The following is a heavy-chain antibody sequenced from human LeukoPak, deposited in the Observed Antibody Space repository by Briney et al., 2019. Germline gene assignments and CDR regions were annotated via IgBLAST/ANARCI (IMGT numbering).Heavy chain of an antibody. J-gene: IGHJ6*03. Sequence: PSETLSLTCTVSGGSISGYYWSWIRQPPGKGLEWIGYIYYSGSTNYNPSLNSRVTISVDTSKNQFSLKLSSVTAADTAVYYCAQTKRVAGTYYYYYMDVWGKGTTVTVSS. D-gene: IGHD6-19*01. CDR2: IYYSGST. CDR1: GGSISGYY. V-gene: IGHV4-59*12. CDR3: AQTKRVAGTYYYYYMDV.